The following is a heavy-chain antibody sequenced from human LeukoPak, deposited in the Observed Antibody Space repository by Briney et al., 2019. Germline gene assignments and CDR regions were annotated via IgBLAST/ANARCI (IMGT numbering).Heavy chain of an antibody. Sequence: SETLSLTCTVSGGSISSYYWSWIRQPPGKGLEWIGYIYYSGRTKYNPSLKSRVTISVDTSKNQFSLKLSSVTAADTAVYYCARQLLAPEWFGELLHHFDYWGQGTLVTVSS. CDR2: IYYSGRT. V-gene: IGHV4-59*08. D-gene: IGHD3-10*01. CDR3: ARQLLAPEWFGELLHHFDY. CDR1: GGSISSYY. J-gene: IGHJ4*02.